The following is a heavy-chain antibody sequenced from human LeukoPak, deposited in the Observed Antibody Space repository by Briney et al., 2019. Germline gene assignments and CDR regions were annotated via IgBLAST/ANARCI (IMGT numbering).Heavy chain of an antibody. CDR3: ARAGFYGDPFPTDY. V-gene: IGHV1-69*13. CDR1: GGTFSSYA. J-gene: IGHJ4*02. CDR2: IIPIFGTA. D-gene: IGHD4-17*01. Sequence: GASVKVSCKASGGTFSSYAISWVRQAPGQGLEWMGGIIPIFGTANYAQKFQGRVTITADESTSTAYMELSSLRSEDTAVYYCARAGFYGDPFPTDYWGQGTLVTVSS.